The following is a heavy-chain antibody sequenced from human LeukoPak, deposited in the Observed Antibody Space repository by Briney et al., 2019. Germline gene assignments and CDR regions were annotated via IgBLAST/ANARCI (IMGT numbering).Heavy chain of an antibody. V-gene: IGHV4-39*07. Sequence: SETLSLTCSVSGDSISNDRHYWAWIRQTPGGGLEWIGSVFYSGNTHYHPSLQSRVTISVDTSKNQFSLKLSSVTAADTAVYYCARDGDYGGTSRGIDYWGQGTLVTVSS. CDR3: ARDGDYGGTSRGIDY. J-gene: IGHJ4*02. CDR2: VFYSGNT. CDR1: GDSISNDRHY. D-gene: IGHD4-23*01.